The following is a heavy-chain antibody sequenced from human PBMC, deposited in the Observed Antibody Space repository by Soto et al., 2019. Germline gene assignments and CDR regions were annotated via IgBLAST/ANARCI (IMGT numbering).Heavy chain of an antibody. Sequence: GWALRLSCAASGCTCRSCAMSWVCQAPRKGLGWISAISGSGASTYSADSVTGRPNPSRDNPKNTPYPQMNSLRAQDTAVYYCAKEGPPDDPYSSSQYYFDYWGQGTLVTGSS. V-gene: IGHV3-23*01. CDR1: GCTCRSCA. J-gene: IGHJ4*02. CDR2: ISGSGAST. CDR3: AKEGPPDDPYSSSQYYFDY. D-gene: IGHD6-13*01.